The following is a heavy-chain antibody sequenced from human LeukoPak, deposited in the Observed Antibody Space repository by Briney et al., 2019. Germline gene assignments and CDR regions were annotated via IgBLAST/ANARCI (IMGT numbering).Heavy chain of an antibody. CDR2: INPKSGGT. J-gene: IGHJ4*02. V-gene: IGHV1-2*02. CDR1: GYTFTGYY. Sequence: ASVKVSCKASGYTFTGYYIHWVRQAPGQGLEWMGWINPKSGGTDFAQKFQGRVTMTRDTSISTAYMELSRLRSDDTAVYYCARALSLDYWGQGTLVAVSS. CDR3: ARALSLDY.